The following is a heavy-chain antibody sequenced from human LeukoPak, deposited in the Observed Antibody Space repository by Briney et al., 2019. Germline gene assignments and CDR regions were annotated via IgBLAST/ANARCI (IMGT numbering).Heavy chain of an antibody. V-gene: IGHV3-21*01. CDR2: IHEGGGYI. J-gene: IGHJ3*02. CDR1: GFTLSSYT. CDR3: ASSSDAFDI. D-gene: IGHD6-6*01. Sequence: GGSLGLSCAASGFTLSSYTMNWVRQAPGKGLEWVSSIHEGGGYIYYADSVKGRFTISRDNAEKSLYLQMDSLRAEDTAVYYCASSSDAFDIWGQGTMVTVSS.